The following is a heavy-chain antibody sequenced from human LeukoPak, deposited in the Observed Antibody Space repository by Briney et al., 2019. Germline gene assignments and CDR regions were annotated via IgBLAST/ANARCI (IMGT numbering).Heavy chain of an antibody. J-gene: IGHJ6*02. V-gene: IGHV1-69*13. D-gene: IGHD3-22*01. CDR2: IIPIFGTA. CDR3: ARGTQYYYDSSGYYYVPTAYYYYGMDV. CDR1: GGTFSSYA. Sequence: ASVKVSCKASGGTFSSYAISWVRQAPGQGLEWIVGIIPIFGTANYAQKFQGRVTITADESTSTAYMELSSLRSEDTAEYYCARGTQYYYDSSGYYYVPTAYYYYGMDVWGQGTTVTVSS.